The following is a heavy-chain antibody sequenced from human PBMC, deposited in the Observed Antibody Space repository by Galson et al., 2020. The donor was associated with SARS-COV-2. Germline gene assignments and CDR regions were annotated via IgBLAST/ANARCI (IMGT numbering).Heavy chain of an antibody. J-gene: IGHJ5*02. CDR2: ISTYNGNT. CDR1: GYTFTNYG. D-gene: IGHD4-17*01. CDR3: ARDLGLHQVDDGDYGNWVDP. Sequence: ASVKVSCKASGYTFTNYGISWVRQAPGQGLEWMGWISTYNGNTYYTRKVQGRVTMTTDTSTSTAYMELRSLRSDDTAVYYCARDLGLHQVDDGDYGNWVDPWGQGTLVTFSS. V-gene: IGHV1-18*01.